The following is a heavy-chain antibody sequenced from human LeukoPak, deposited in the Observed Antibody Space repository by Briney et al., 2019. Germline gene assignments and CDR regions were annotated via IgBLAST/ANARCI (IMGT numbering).Heavy chain of an antibody. CDR1: GFTTHYW. CDR2: ISNSAITI. J-gene: IGHJ5*02. D-gene: IGHD6-19*01. V-gene: IGHV3-11*01. Sequence: PGGSLRLSCTASGFTTHYWLNWVRQSPGKGLEWVSYISNSAITISYADSVRGRFTISRDNAKNSLYLQMDSLRGEDTAVYYCVRDKHNSGWNWFDPWGQGTLVTVSS. CDR3: VRDKHNSGWNWFDP.